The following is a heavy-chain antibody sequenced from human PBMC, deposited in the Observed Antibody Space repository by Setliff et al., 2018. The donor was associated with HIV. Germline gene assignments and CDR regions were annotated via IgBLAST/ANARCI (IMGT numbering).Heavy chain of an antibody. CDR2: IIPTLTIK. CDR3: ARGRAALNAFDV. D-gene: IGHD6-13*01. V-gene: IGHV1-69*10. Sequence: SVKVSCKASGDTFSSYAISWVRQAPGQGLEWMGGIIPTLTIKHFAQKFQDRVTITADESTSTAYMELSSLRYEDTAFYFCARGRAALNAFDVWGQGTMVTVSS. J-gene: IGHJ3*01. CDR1: GDTFSSYA.